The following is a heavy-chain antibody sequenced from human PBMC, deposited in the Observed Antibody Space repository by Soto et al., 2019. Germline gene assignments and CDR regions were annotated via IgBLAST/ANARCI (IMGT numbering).Heavy chain of an antibody. Sequence: QVHLQESGPGLVKPSQTLSLTCSVNGDSINSDSVYWSWIRQSPGKGLEYIGYITYNGRTFYTPSLKRRVTMSVDTPKNQCSLEVRSVTAAATAVYYCARERQVGPSSGRFDPWGQGTLVTVST. CDR2: ITYNGRT. CDR3: ARERQVGPSSGRFDP. CDR1: GDSINSDSVY. J-gene: IGHJ5*02. V-gene: IGHV4-31*03.